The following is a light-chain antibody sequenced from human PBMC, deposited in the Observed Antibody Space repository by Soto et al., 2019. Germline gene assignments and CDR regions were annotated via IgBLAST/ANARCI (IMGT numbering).Light chain of an antibody. Sequence: EIVLTQSPATLSLSPGERATLSCRASQSVSSYLAWYQQKPGQPPRLLIYDASNRDTGIPARFSGSGSGTDFTLTISSLEPEDFAVYYCQRRSNWSTTFGQGTKVEIK. CDR1: QSVSSY. J-gene: IGKJ1*01. CDR3: QRRSNWSTT. V-gene: IGKV3-11*01. CDR2: DAS.